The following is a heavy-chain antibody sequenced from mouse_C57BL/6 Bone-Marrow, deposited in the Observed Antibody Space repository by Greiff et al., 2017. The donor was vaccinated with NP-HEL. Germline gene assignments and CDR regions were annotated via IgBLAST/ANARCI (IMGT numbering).Heavy chain of an antibody. V-gene: IGHV2-2*01. CDR3: ARGTLVTTGAMDY. J-gene: IGHJ4*01. CDR1: GFSLTSYG. Sequence: QVQLKESGPGLVQPSQSLSITCTVSGFSLTSYGVHWVRQSPGKGLEWLGVIWSGGSTDYNAAFISRLSIRKDNSKSQVFFKMTSLQADDTAIYYWARGTLVTTGAMDYWGQGTSVTVSS. D-gene: IGHD2-2*01. CDR2: IWSGGST.